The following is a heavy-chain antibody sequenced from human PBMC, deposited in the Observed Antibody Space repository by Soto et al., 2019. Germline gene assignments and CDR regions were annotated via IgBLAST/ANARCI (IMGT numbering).Heavy chain of an antibody. D-gene: IGHD3-10*01. CDR3: ARFRIKDYYYGMDV. J-gene: IGHJ6*02. CDR2: IIPIFGTA. V-gene: IGHV1-69*01. CDR1: GGTFSSYA. Sequence: QVQLVQSGAEVKKPGSSVKVSCKASGGTFSSYAISWVRQAPGQGLEWMGGIIPIFGTANYAQKFQGRVTMTADDATSTADMELRSLRSEDTAVYYCARFRIKDYYYGMDVWGQGTTVTVSS.